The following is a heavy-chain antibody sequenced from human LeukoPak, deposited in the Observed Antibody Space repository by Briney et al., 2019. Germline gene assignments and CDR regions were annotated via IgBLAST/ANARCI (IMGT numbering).Heavy chain of an antibody. J-gene: IGHJ4*02. CDR2: IKQDGSEK. CDR3: ARGLLAAAGIDY. CDR1: GFTFSTYW. D-gene: IGHD6-13*01. V-gene: IGHV3-7*04. Sequence: GGSLRLSCAGSGFTFSTYWMSWVRQAPGKGLEWVANIKQDGSEKNYVDSLKGRFTISRDNAKNSLYLQMNSLRAEDTAVYYCARGLLAAAGIDYWGQGALVTVSS.